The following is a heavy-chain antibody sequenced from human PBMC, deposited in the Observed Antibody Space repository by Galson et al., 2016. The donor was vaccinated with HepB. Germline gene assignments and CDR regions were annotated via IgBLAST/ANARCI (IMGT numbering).Heavy chain of an antibody. J-gene: IGHJ3*02. CDR2: TYYRSKWHN. CDR3: ARVPLLFVDAVGYDAFDI. Sequence: RAISGDSVSSDSATWDWIRQSPSRGLEWLGRTYYRSKWHNDYALSVKSRISINADTSKNQISLQLNSVSPEDTAVYYCARVPLLFVDAVGYDAFDIWGQGTMVTVSS. D-gene: IGHD3-22*01. V-gene: IGHV6-1*01. CDR1: GDSVSSDSAT.